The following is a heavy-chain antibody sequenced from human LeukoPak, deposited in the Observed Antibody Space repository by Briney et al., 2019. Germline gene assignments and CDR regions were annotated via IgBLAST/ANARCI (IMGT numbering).Heavy chain of an antibody. CDR3: AKDLTSSGSGSYYLLDYGMDV. CDR1: GFTFDDYA. CDR2: ISWNSGSI. J-gene: IGHJ6*02. V-gene: IGHV3-9*01. D-gene: IGHD1-26*01. Sequence: GRSLRLSCAASGFTFDDYAMHWVRQAPGKGLEWVSGISWNSGSIGYADSVKGRFTISRDNSKNTLYLQMNSLRAEDTAVYYCAKDLTSSGSGSYYLLDYGMDVWGQGTTVTVSS.